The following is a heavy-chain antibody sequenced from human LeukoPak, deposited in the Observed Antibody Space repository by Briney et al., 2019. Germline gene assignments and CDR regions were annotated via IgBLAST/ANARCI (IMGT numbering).Heavy chain of an antibody. CDR1: GGSFSGYY. D-gene: IGHD3-22*01. CDR2: INHSGST. CDR3: ARATYYYDSSGYYPDY. J-gene: IGHJ4*02. V-gene: IGHV4-34*01. Sequence: SETLSLTWAVYGGSFSGYYWSWIRQPPAKGLEWIGEINHSGSTNYNPSLKSRVTISVDTSKNQFSLKLSSVTAADTAVYYCARATYYYDSSGYYPDYWGQGTLVTVSS.